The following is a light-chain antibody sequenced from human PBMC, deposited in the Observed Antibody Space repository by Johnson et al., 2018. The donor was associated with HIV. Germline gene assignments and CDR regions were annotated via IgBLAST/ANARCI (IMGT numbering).Light chain of an antibody. Sequence: QSVLTQPPSVSAAPGQKVTISCSGSSSNIGNNYVSWYQQLPGTAPKLLIYDNNKRPSGIPDRFSGSTSGTSATLVITGLQTGDEADYHCGTWDSSLSAGVFGTGTKVTVL. CDR3: GTWDSSLSAGV. CDR2: DNN. J-gene: IGLJ1*01. CDR1: SSNIGNNY. V-gene: IGLV1-51*01.